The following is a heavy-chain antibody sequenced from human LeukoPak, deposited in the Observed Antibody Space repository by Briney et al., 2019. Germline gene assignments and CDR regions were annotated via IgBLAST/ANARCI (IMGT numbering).Heavy chain of an antibody. V-gene: IGHV4-59*01. CDR1: GGSISSYY. CDR2: IYYSGST. J-gene: IGHJ6*02. CDR3: ARVGKHCSSTSCYYYSYGMDV. Sequence: PSETLSLTCTVSGGSISSYYWSWIRQPPGKGLEWIGYIYYSGSTNYNPSLKSRVTISVDTSKNQFSLKLSSVTAADTAVYYCARVGKHCSSTSCYYYSYGMDVWGQGTTVTVSS. D-gene: IGHD2-2*01.